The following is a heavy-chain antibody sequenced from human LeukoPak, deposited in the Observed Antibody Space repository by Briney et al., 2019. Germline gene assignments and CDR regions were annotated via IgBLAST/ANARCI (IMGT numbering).Heavy chain of an antibody. V-gene: IGHV3-23*01. J-gene: IGHJ4*02. D-gene: IGHD2-15*01. Sequence: GGSLSLSCAHSRFTFSSYAMRWVRQAPGEGLEWVSAISGSGGRTYYAASVKGRFTISRDNSKNTVYLQMNSLRAEDTAVYYCAKDGGLVYCSGGSCGKDYWGQGTLVTVSS. CDR1: RFTFSSYA. CDR2: ISGSGGRT. CDR3: AKDGGLVYCSGGSCGKDY.